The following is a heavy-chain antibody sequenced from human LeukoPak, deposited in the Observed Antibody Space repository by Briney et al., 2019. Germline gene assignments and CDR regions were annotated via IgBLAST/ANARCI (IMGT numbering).Heavy chain of an antibody. J-gene: IGHJ4*02. CDR2: INHSGST. CDR3: SRESGPFCPFGY. V-gene: IGHV4-34*01. Sequence: SETLSLTCAVYGGSFSAYYWSWIRQPPGKGLEWIGEINHSGSTNYNPSLNGRVTMSLDKSSNQLSLHLTSVTAADTATYFCSRESGPFCPFGYWGQGTLVIVSS. D-gene: IGHD1-26*01. CDR1: GGSFSAYY.